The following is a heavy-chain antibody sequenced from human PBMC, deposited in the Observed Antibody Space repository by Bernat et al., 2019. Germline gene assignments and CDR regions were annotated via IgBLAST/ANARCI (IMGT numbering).Heavy chain of an antibody. Sequence: EVQLVESGGGLVQPGGSLRLSCVASGFTFSSYDMHWVRQATGKGLEWVSAIGTAGDTYYPGSVKGRFTISRENAKNSLYLQMNSLRAGDTAVYYCARSGSGYYYYYMDVWGKGTTVTVSS. CDR1: GFTFSSYD. V-gene: IGHV3-13*01. D-gene: IGHD3-10*01. CDR3: ARSGSGYYYYYMDV. CDR2: IGTAGDT. J-gene: IGHJ6*03.